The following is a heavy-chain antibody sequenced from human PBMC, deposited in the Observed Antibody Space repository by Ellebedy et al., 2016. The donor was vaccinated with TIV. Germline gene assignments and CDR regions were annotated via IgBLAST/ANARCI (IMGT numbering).Heavy chain of an antibody. CDR2: ISSSSSYI. J-gene: IGHJ4*02. D-gene: IGHD2-15*01. Sequence: GGSLRLSCAASGFTFSSYSMNWVRQAPGKGLEWVSSISSSSSYIYYADSVKGRFTISRDNSKNTLYLQMNSLRAEDTAVYYCAKLLQVVVAAKAIAFDYWGQGTLVTVSS. V-gene: IGHV3-21*04. CDR1: GFTFSSYS. CDR3: AKLLQVVVAAKAIAFDY.